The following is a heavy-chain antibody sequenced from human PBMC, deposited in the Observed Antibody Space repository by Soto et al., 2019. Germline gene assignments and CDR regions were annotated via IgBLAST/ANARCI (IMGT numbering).Heavy chain of an antibody. CDR2: IWYDGSNK. D-gene: IGHD6-13*01. J-gene: IGHJ4*02. CDR3: ARDAVAGYSSSWYFDSPHFGY. Sequence: QVQLVESGGGVVQPGRSLRLSCAASGFTFSSYGMHWVRQAPGKGLEWVAVIWYDGSNKYYADSVKGRFTISRDNSKNTLYLQMNSLRAEHTDVYYCARDAVAGYSSSWYFDSPHFGYWGQGALGPVSS. CDR1: GFTFSSYG. V-gene: IGHV3-33*01.